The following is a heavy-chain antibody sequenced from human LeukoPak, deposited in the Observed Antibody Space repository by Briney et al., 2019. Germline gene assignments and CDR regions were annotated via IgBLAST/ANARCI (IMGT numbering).Heavy chain of an antibody. Sequence: PGGSLRLSCAASGFTFSSYAMHWVRQAPGKGLEWVAVISYDGSNKYYADSVKGRFTISRDNSKNTLYLQMDSLRAEDTAVYYCARTGDDAIDYWGQGTLVTVSS. J-gene: IGHJ4*02. CDR1: GFTFSSYA. D-gene: IGHD7-27*01. CDR3: ARTGDDAIDY. V-gene: IGHV3-30*01. CDR2: ISYDGSNK.